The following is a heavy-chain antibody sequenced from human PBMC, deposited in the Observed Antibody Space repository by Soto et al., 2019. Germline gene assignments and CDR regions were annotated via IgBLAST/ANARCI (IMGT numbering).Heavy chain of an antibody. CDR3: ERLIVGSGYDYYCDY. Sequence: QVTLKESGPVLVKPTETLTLTCTVSGFSLSSSTMGVSWIRQPPGKAMEWLAHIFSNDEKSYSTSLKSRLTISKDTSKSQVVLTMTNMYPVDTASYYCERLIVGSGYDYYCDYWGPGTLVTVSS. J-gene: IGHJ4*02. CDR2: IFSNDEK. CDR1: GFSLSSSTMG. V-gene: IGHV2-26*01. D-gene: IGHD5-12*01.